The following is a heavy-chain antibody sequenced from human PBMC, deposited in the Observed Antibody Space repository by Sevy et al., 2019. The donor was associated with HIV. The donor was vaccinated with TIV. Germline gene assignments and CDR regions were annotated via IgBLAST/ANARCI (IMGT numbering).Heavy chain of an antibody. V-gene: IGHV3-30-3*01. CDR2: IAYDGNNK. CDR3: ARDQHDYAGNLRTGWFDP. J-gene: IGHJ5*02. D-gene: IGHD4-17*01. CDR1: GSTFSSYA. Sequence: GGSLRLSCAASGSTFSSYAFHWVRQAPGKGLEWVSIIAYDGNNKYYADSVKGRFTVSRDNSKSTLYLQMNSLRTEDTAVYYCARDQHDYAGNLRTGWFDPWGQGTLVTVSS.